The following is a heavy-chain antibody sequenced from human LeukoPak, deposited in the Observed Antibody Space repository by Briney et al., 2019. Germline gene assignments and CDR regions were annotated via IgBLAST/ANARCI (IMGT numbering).Heavy chain of an antibody. CDR3: AKDVPGGWWYFDL. CDR2: ISGSGGNT. Sequence: GGSLRLSCAASRFTFSSYFMSWVRQAPGKGLEWVSVISGSGGNTYYADSVKGRFTISRDNSKNTLYLQMNSLRAEDTAVYYCAKDVPGGWWYFDLWGRGTLVTVSS. J-gene: IGHJ2*01. V-gene: IGHV3-23*01. D-gene: IGHD6-19*01. CDR1: RFTFSSYF.